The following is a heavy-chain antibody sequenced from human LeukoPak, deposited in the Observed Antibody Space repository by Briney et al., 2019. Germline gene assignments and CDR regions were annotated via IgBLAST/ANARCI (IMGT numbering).Heavy chain of an antibody. D-gene: IGHD1-26*01. Sequence: GASVKVSCKASGYTFMNYVMHWVRQAPGQRLEWMGWINAGNGNTKYSQKFQGRVTITRDTSANTAYMELNSLTSEDTAVYYCATLIMVGATTDFDYWGQGTLVTVSS. CDR3: ATLIMVGATTDFDY. CDR1: GYTFMNYV. J-gene: IGHJ4*02. CDR2: INAGNGNT. V-gene: IGHV1-3*01.